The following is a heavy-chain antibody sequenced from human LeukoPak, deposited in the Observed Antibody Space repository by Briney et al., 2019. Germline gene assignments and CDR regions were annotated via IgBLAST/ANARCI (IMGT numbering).Heavy chain of an antibody. CDR2: IYYSGST. CDR1: GYSISSGYY. CDR3: ARDRLYSSGWSGYYYYMDV. V-gene: IGHV4-38-2*02. J-gene: IGHJ6*03. Sequence: SETLSLTCTVSGYSISSGYYWGWIRQPPGKGLEWIGSIYYSGSTYYNPSLKSRVTISVDTSKNQFSLKLSSVTAADTAVYYCARDRLYSSGWSGYYYYMDVWGKGTTVTVSS. D-gene: IGHD6-19*01.